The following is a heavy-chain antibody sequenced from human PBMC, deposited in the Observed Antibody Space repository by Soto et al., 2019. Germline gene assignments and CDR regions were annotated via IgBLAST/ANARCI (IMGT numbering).Heavy chain of an antibody. CDR1: GFTFSSYG. V-gene: IGHV3-33*01. J-gene: IGHJ4*02. Sequence: GGSLRLSCAASGFTFSSYGMHWVRQAPGKGLEWVAVIWYDGSNKYYADSVKGRFTISRDNSKNTLYLQMNSLRAEDTAIYYCARDQTSSLYYFDYWGQGTLVTVSS. D-gene: IGHD2-2*01. CDR2: IWYDGSNK. CDR3: ARDQTSSLYYFDY.